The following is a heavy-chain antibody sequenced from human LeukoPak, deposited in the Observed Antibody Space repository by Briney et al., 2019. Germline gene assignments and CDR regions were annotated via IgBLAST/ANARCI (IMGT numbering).Heavy chain of an antibody. CDR3: ATYSSGYSYFDY. CDR2: IYTSGST. Sequence: SETLSLTCTVSGGSISSGSYYWSWIRQPAGKGLEWIGRIYTSGSTNYNPSLKSRVTISVDTSKNQFSLKLSSVTAADTAVYYCATYSSGYSYFDYWGQGTLVTVSS. D-gene: IGHD3-22*01. CDR1: GGSISSGSYY. J-gene: IGHJ4*02. V-gene: IGHV4-61*02.